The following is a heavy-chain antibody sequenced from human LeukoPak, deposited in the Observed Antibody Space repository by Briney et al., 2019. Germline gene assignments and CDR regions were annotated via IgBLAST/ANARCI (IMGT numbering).Heavy chain of an antibody. CDR3: ARDWEYCTNNRCYRGDRNWFDP. D-gene: IGHD2-8*01. CDR2: INFGNGNT. J-gene: IGHJ5*02. Sequence: GASVKVSCKASGHTFTGSAIHWVRQAPGQRLEWMGWINFGNGNTKYSQKFQGRVTMTTETSTSTAYMELRSLKSDDTAVYYCARDWEYCTNNRCYRGDRNWFDPWGQGTLVTVSS. V-gene: IGHV1-3*01. CDR1: GHTFTGSA.